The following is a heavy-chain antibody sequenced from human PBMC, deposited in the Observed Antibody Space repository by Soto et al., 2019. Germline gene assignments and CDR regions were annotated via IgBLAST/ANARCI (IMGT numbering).Heavy chain of an antibody. CDR2: MNPNTGNT. D-gene: IGHD6-13*01. Sequence: QVQVVQSGAVVKKPGASVKVSCKASGYSFTDYDINWVRQAAGQGLEWMGWMNPNTGNTAYAQKFEGRLTLIRYTSISAAYMYLRSLTSEDTAVYYCARGLSSYSEYWDQGILV. V-gene: IGHV1-8*02. J-gene: IGHJ4*02. CDR1: GYSFTDYD. CDR3: ARGLSSYSEY.